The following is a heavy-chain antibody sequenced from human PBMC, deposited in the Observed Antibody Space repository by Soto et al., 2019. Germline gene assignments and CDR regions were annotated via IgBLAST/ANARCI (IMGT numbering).Heavy chain of an antibody. CDR1: GGSICSSS. CDR3: ARARFCTSTSCYHYFDF. Sequence: SETLSLTCTVSGGSICSSSWSWIRQPPGRGLEWIGYIYNNGRTDYNPSLKSRVTISVDTSKNHFSLKLSSVTPADTAVYYCARARFCTSTSCYHYFDFWGQGTLVTVSS. J-gene: IGHJ4*02. CDR2: IYNNGRT. V-gene: IGHV4-59*01. D-gene: IGHD2-2*01.